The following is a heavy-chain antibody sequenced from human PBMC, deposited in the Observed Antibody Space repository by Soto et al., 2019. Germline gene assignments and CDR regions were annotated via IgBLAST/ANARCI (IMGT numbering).Heavy chain of an antibody. CDR1: GDSVSSNSAA. CDR3: ARGYSSSWVYYYYGMDV. D-gene: IGHD6-13*01. J-gene: IGHJ6*02. V-gene: IGHV6-1*01. CDR2: TYYRSKWHN. Sequence: PSQTLSLTCAISGDSVSSNSAAWNWIRQSPSRGLEWLGRTYYRSKWHNDYAVSVKSRITINPDTSKNQFSLQLNSVTPEDTAVYYCARGYSSSWVYYYYGMDVSGQGTTVTVSS.